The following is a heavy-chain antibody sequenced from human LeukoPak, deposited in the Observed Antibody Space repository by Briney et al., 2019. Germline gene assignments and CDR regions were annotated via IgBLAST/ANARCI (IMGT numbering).Heavy chain of an antibody. J-gene: IGHJ4*02. Sequence: PGGSLRLSCAASGFTLRSSGMRWGCQAPGEGVGYVEAISSNGGSTDYANSVKRRFTISRDNSKNTLYLQMGSLRAEDMAVYYCARISSSYDYDYWGQGTLVTVSS. V-gene: IGHV3-64*01. CDR1: GFTLRSSG. CDR2: ISSNGGST. CDR3: ARISSSYDYDY. D-gene: IGHD6-6*01.